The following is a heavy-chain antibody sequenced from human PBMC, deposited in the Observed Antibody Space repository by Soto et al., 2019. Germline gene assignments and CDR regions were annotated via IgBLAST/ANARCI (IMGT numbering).Heavy chain of an antibody. CDR2: INHSGST. Sequence: QAQLQQWGAGLLEPSETLSLTCAVYGGSFRGYYWTWIRQAPGKGLEWIGEINHSGSTNYNPSLKSRVTISLETYKNQFSLKMSSVTAADTAMYFCARGPSEFIVVGHYYGMDVWGQGTTVTVSS. D-gene: IGHD2-21*01. CDR1: GGSFRGYY. J-gene: IGHJ6*02. CDR3: ARGPSEFIVVGHYYGMDV. V-gene: IGHV4-34*01.